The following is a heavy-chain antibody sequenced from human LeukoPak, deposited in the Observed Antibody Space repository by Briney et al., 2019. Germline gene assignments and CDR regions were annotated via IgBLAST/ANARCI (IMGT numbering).Heavy chain of an antibody. CDR1: GFTFSSYT. J-gene: IGHJ4*02. V-gene: IGHV3-23*01. D-gene: IGHD7-27*01. CDR3: AKNVGISYYFDY. CDR2: ISGSGGST. Sequence: QSGGSLRLSCAASGFTFSSYTMSWVRQAPGKGLEWVSAISGSGGSTYYADSVKGRFTISRDNSKNTLYLQMNSLRAEDTAVYYCAKNVGISYYFDYWGQGTLVTVSS.